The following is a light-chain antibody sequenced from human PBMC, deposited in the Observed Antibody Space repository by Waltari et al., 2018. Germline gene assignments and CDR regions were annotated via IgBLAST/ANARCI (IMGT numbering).Light chain of an antibody. CDR1: QSVLYSSNNKNY. Sequence: DIVMTQSPDSLAVSLGERATINCESSQSVLYSSNNKNYLAWYQQKPGQPPKLLIYWASTRDSGVPERFSGSGSGTDFTLTISSLQAEDVAFYYCQQYYTTPWTFGQGTKVEIK. J-gene: IGKJ1*01. V-gene: IGKV4-1*01. CDR2: WAS. CDR3: QQYYTTPWT.